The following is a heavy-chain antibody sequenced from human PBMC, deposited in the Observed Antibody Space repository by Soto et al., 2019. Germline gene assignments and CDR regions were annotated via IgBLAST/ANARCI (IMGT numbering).Heavy chain of an antibody. V-gene: IGHV1-18*01. CDR3: ARDVGYCSGGSCDY. Sequence: ASVKVSCKASGYTFTSYGISWVRQAPGQGLEWMGWISAYNGNTNYAQKPQGRVTMTTDTSTSTAYMELRSLRSDDTAVYYCARDVGYCSGGSCDYWGQGTLVTVSS. D-gene: IGHD2-15*01. CDR2: ISAYNGNT. J-gene: IGHJ4*02. CDR1: GYTFTSYG.